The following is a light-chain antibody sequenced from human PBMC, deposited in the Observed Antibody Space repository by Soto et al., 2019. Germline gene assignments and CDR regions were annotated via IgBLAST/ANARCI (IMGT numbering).Light chain of an antibody. J-gene: IGKJ4*01. CDR2: RAS. V-gene: IGKV3-20*01. CDR3: KQYGSSPLT. Sequence: IVLTQSPGTLSLSPGERATLSCRASQSVSSSYLAWYQQKPGQTPKVLIYRASTRATGIPDRFSGSGSGTDFTLTISRLEAEDFAVYYCKQYGSSPLTFGGGTKVDIK. CDR1: QSVSSSY.